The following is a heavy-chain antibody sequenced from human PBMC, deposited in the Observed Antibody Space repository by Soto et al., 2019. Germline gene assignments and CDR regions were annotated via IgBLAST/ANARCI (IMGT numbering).Heavy chain of an antibody. V-gene: IGHV4-39*01. J-gene: IGHJ4*02. D-gene: IGHD6-13*01. CDR1: GGSISSSNFW. CDR3: ARLLPAAAGTFDY. CDR2: IYYTET. Sequence: QLQLQESGPGLVKPSETLSPTCTVAGGSISSSNFWWGWIRQPPGRGLEWIGTIYYTETYYNPSLKSRVTISVDTSKNQFSLKLSSVTAADTAVYYCARLLPAAAGTFDYWGQGTLVTVSS.